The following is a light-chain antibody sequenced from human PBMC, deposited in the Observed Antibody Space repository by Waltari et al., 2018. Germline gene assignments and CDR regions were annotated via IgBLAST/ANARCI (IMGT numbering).Light chain of an antibody. CDR1: SSNIGSNT. J-gene: IGLJ2*01. V-gene: IGLV1-44*01. Sequence: QSVLTQPPSASGTPGQRVTISCSGSSSNIGSNTVNWYQQLPGTAPKLLFYSNNQRPSGVPARFSGSKYGTSASLAISGLQSEDEADYYCAAWDDSLNGLVFGGGTKLTVL. CDR3: AAWDDSLNGLV. CDR2: SNN.